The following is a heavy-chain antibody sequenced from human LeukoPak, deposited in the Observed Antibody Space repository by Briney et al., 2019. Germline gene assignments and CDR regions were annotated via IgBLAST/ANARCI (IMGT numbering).Heavy chain of an antibody. Sequence: PGGSLRLSCAASGFTFSNYVMSWVRQAPGKGLEWVSAISGSGGSTYNADSVKGRFTINRDNSKNTLYLQMNSLRAEDTAVYYCAKDLRGIVGATWTDYWGQGTLVTVSS. CDR3: AKDLRGIVGATWTDY. J-gene: IGHJ4*02. D-gene: IGHD1-26*01. V-gene: IGHV3-23*01. CDR2: ISGSGGST. CDR1: GFTFSNYV.